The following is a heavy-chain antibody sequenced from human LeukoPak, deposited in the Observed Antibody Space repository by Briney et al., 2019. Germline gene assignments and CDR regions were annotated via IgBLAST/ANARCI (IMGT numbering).Heavy chain of an antibody. Sequence: PSETLSLTCTVSGGSISSGGYYWSWIRQHPGKGLEWIGYIYYSGSTYYNPSLKSRVTISVDTSKNQFSLKLSSVTAADTAVYYCARGSTVTKWDYYYYMDVWGEGTTVTVSS. D-gene: IGHD4-11*01. V-gene: IGHV4-31*03. CDR3: ARGSTVTKWDYYYYMDV. CDR1: GGSISSGGYY. CDR2: IYYSGST. J-gene: IGHJ6*03.